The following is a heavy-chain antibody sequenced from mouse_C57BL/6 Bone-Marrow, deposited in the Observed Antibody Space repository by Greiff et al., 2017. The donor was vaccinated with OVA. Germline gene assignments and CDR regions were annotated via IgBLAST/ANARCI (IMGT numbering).Heavy chain of an antibody. CDR2: INPYNGGT. D-gene: IGHD2-5*01. CDR3: ARDYSNLLFAY. Sequence: VQLQQSGPVLVKPGASVKMSCKASGYTFTDYYMNWVKQSHGKSLEWIGVINPYNGGTSYNQKFKGKATLTVDKSSSTAYMELNSLTSEDSAVYYCARDYSNLLFAYWGQGTLVTVSA. CDR1: GYTFTDYY. J-gene: IGHJ3*01. V-gene: IGHV1-19*01.